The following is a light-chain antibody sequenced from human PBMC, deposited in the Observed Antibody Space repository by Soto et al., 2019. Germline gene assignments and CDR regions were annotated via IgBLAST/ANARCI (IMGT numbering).Light chain of an antibody. Sequence: EIVMTQSPATLSVSPGERATLSCRASQSVSSNLAWYQQKPGQAPRLLIYGASSRATGIPARFSGSGSGTEFTITISSLQSEDFAVYDCQQYNNWPPLTFGGGTKVEIK. V-gene: IGKV3-15*01. CDR2: GAS. J-gene: IGKJ4*01. CDR1: QSVSSN. CDR3: QQYNNWPPLT.